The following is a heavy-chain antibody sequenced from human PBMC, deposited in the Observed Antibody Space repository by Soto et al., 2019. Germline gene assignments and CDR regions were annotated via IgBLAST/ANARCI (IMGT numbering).Heavy chain of an antibody. D-gene: IGHD3-22*01. CDR3: GRNTKGRSSGYSYAN. CDR2: INAGNGNT. J-gene: IGHJ4*02. V-gene: IGHV1-3*01. Sequence: ASVKVSCKASGYTFTSYAMHWVRQAPGQRLEWMGWINAGNGNTKYSQKFQGRVTITRDTSASTAYMELSSLRSEDTAVYYCGRNTKGRSSGYSYANGGQGTLFPVSS. CDR1: GYTFTSYA.